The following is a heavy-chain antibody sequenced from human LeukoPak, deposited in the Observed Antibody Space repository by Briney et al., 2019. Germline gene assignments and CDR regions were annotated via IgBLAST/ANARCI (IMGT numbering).Heavy chain of an antibody. CDR2: IYTSGST. J-gene: IGHJ4*02. V-gene: IGHV4-61*02. Sequence: SSETLSLTCSVSGGSISSGSYYWSWIRQPAGKGLKWIGRIYTSGSTNYNPSLKSRVTISVDTSKNQFSLKLSSVTAADTAVYYCATIVAAAARGFFDYWVQGTLVTVSS. CDR3: ATIVAAAARGFFDY. CDR1: GGSISSGSYY. D-gene: IGHD6-13*01.